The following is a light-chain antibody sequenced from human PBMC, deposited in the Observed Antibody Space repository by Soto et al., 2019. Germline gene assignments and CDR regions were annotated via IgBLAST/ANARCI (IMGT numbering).Light chain of an antibody. Sequence: EIVLTQSPGTLSLSPGDRATLSCRASHSVGSLLAWYRQKPGQAPRLLIYFGSNRAAGIPPRFSGSGSGTEFTLTIDSLQPEDFALFYCQQRSSWPWTFGQGTRVEVK. CDR3: QQRSSWPWT. V-gene: IGKV3-11*01. CDR2: FGS. CDR1: HSVGSL. J-gene: IGKJ1*01.